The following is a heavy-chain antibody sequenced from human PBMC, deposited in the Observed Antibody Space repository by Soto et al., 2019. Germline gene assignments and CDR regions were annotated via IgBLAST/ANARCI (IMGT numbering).Heavy chain of an antibody. J-gene: IGHJ4*02. CDR1: GYTFSNAW. CDR3: YDSSGYGY. V-gene: IGHV3-15*01. D-gene: IGHD3-22*01. Sequence: EVQLVESGGGLVKPGGSLRLSCAVSGYTFSNAWMSWVRQAPGQGLEWVGRIKSKTDGETTDYAAPVKGRFTISRDDSKNKLYLQMNSLKTEDTAMYYCYDSSGYGYWGQGTLVTVSS. CDR2: IKSKTDGETT.